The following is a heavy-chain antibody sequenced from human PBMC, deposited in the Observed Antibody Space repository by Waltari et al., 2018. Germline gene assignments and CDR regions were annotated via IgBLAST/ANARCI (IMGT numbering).Heavy chain of an antibody. D-gene: IGHD3-10*01. CDR3: ANPGRGRYYNLMY. V-gene: IGHV3-21*01. CDR1: GFTFSNYW. J-gene: IGHJ4*02. Sequence: EVQLVESGGGLAKPGGSLRLSCAASGFTFSNYWMYWVRQAPGKGLEWISGINSAGSYTYYADSVKGRFTISRENAKNTLNLQMDSLRAEDTAVYYCANPGRGRYYNLMYWGQGVLVTVSS. CDR2: INSAGSYT.